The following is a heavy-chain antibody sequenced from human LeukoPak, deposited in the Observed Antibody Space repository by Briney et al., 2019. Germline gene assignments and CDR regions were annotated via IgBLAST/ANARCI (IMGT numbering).Heavy chain of an antibody. CDR1: GSTFSSYS. CDR3: ATVVVMDTSY. Sequence: PGGSLRLSCVNTGSTFSSYSMNWVRQAPGKGLERVSYISSSSSTTNYADSVKGRFTISRDNAKKSVYLQMNSLRAEDTAVYYCATVVVMDTSYWGQGTLVTVSS. D-gene: IGHD2-15*01. J-gene: IGHJ4*02. V-gene: IGHV3-48*01. CDR2: ISSSSSTT.